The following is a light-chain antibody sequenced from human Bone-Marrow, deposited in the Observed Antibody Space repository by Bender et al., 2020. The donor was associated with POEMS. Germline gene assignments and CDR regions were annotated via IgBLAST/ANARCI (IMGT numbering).Light chain of an antibody. J-gene: IGLJ3*02. CDR1: SSDVGSYNY. Sequence: QSALTQPASVSGSPGQSITISCTGTSSDVGSYNYVSWYQQHPGKAPKLMIHEVNKRTSGVSNRVSGPKSGNTASLTISGLQAEDEADYSCQSYDTSLSAVFGGGTKLTVL. CDR2: EVN. V-gene: IGLV2-14*01. CDR3: QSYDTSLSAV.